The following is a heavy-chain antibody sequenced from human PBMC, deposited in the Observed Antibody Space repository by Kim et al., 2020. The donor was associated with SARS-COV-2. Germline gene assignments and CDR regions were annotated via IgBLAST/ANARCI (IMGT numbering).Heavy chain of an antibody. V-gene: IGHV3-72*01. Sequence: GGSLRLSCAASGFTFSDHYMDWVRQAPGKGLEWVGRTRNKANSYTTEYAASVKGRFTISRDDSKNSLYLQMNSLKTEDTAVYYCARGEWWAGGLSDYYYGMDVWGQGTTVTVSS. CDR1: GFTFSDHY. D-gene: IGHD2-8*01. CDR3: ARGEWWAGGLSDYYYGMDV. CDR2: TRNKANSYTT. J-gene: IGHJ6*02.